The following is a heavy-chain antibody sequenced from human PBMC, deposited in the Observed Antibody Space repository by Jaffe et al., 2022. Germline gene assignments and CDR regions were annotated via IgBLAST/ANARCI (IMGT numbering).Heavy chain of an antibody. J-gene: IGHJ6*03. V-gene: IGHV3-30*02. CDR1: GFSFSSYG. CDR3: AKDTSWSVYYYCMDV. Sequence: QVQLVESGGGVVQPGGSLRLSCAASGFSFSSYGMHWVRQAPGKGLEWVAFVRYDGRDKYYADSVKGRFTISRDNSKNTLYLEMKGLRTDDTAVYYCAKDTSWSVYYYCMDVWGKGTTVTVSS. D-gene: IGHD2-2*01. CDR2: VRYDGRDK.